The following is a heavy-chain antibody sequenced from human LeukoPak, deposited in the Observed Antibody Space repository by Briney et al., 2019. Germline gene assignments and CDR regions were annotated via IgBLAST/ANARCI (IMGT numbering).Heavy chain of an antibody. CDR3: AKNVGYTYGYPFDS. D-gene: IGHD5-18*01. Sequence: GGSLRLSCAASGFTFDDYAMHWVRQAPGKGLEWVSGISGSGGTTYYADSVKGRFTISRDNSKNTLYLQMNSLRAEDTAVYYCAKNVGYTYGYPFDSWGQGALVTVSS. J-gene: IGHJ4*02. CDR1: GFTFDDYA. CDR2: ISGSGGTT. V-gene: IGHV3-23*01.